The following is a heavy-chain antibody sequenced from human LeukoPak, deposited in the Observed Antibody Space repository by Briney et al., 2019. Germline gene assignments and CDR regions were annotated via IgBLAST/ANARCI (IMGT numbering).Heavy chain of an antibody. D-gene: IGHD1-26*01. CDR3: VRAPKWELLGWLDY. V-gene: IGHV3-30*02. CDR1: GFTFSSYG. J-gene: IGHJ4*02. Sequence: GGSLRLSCAASGFTFSSYGMHWVRQAPGKGLEWVAFIRYDGSNKYYADSVKGRFTTSRDNSKNTLYLQTNSLRAEHTAVYYSVRAPKWELLGWLDYWGEGSLVTVYS. CDR2: IRYDGSNK.